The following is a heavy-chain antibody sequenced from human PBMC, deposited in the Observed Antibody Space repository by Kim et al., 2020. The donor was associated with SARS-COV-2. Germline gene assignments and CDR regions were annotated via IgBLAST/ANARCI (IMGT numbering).Heavy chain of an antibody. CDR1: GYTLTELS. D-gene: IGHD3-10*01. CDR2: FDPEDGET. J-gene: IGHJ6*02. CDR3: ATTDPNYGSGSYYGMDV. Sequence: ASVKVSCKVSGYTLTELSMHWVRQAPGKGLEWMGGFDPEDGETIYAQKFQGRVTMTEDTSTDTAYMELSSLRSEDTAVYYCATTDPNYGSGSYYGMDVWGQGTTVTVSS. V-gene: IGHV1-24*01.